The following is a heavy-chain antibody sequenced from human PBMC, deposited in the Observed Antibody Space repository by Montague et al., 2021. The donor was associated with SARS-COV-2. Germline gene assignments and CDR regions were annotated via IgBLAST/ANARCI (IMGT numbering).Heavy chain of an antibody. CDR2: XDWXDDK. J-gene: IGHJ4*02. Sequence: PALVKTTQTLTLTCTFSGFSLSTSGMCVSWIRQPPGKALEWLARXDWXDDKYYSTSLKTRLTISKDTSKNPVVLTMTNMDPVDTATYYCARETGTTVSLDYWGQGTLVTVSS. CDR1: GFSLSTSGMC. CDR3: ARETGTTVSLDY. D-gene: IGHD1-7*01. V-gene: IGHV2-70*11.